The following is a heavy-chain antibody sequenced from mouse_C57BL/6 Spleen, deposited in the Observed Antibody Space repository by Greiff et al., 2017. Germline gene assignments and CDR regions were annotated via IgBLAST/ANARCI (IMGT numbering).Heavy chain of an antibody. J-gene: IGHJ2*01. Sequence: QVQLQQPGAELVKPGASVKVSCKASGYTFTSYWMRWVKQRPGQGLEWIGRIHPSDSDTNYNQKFKGKATLTVDTSSSTAYMQLSSLSSEDSAVYYCARPYDGYSYFDDWGKGTTLTVSS. D-gene: IGHD2-3*01. CDR3: ARPYDGYSYFDD. CDR1: GYTFTSYW. CDR2: IHPSDSDT. V-gene: IGHV1-74*01.